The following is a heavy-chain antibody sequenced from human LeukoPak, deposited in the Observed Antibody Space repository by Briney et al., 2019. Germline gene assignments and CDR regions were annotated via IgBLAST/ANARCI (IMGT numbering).Heavy chain of an antibody. CDR1: GFTFSSYA. CDR3: ATPGTKLELRPLDY. Sequence: GGSLRLSCAASGFTFSSYAMHWVRQAPGKGLEWVTVISYDGSNKYYADSVKGRFTISRDNSKNTLYLQMNGLRAEDTAVYYCATPGTKLELRPLDYWGQGTLVTVSS. V-gene: IGHV3-30-3*01. D-gene: IGHD1-7*01. CDR2: ISYDGSNK. J-gene: IGHJ4*02.